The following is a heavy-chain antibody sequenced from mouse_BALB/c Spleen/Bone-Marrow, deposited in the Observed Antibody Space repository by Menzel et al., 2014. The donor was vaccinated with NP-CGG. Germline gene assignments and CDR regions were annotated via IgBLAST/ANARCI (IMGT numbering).Heavy chain of an antibody. CDR2: ISGGTSTI. D-gene: IGHD2-3*01. V-gene: IGHV5-17*02. CDR1: GFTFRSFG. CDR3: VRGGYYVPSYFDS. J-gene: IGHJ2*01. Sequence: EVKLVESGGGLVQPGGSRKLSCAASGFTFRSFGMHWARQAPEKGLEWVAYISGGTSTIYYADTVKGRFTIPRDNPNNTLFLQMTSLRSEDTAMYYCVRGGYYVPSYFDSWGQGTTLTVSS.